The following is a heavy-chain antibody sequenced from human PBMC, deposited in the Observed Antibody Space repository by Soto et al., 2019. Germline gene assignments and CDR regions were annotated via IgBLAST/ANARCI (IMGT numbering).Heavy chain of an antibody. CDR1: GYSFAGYW. D-gene: IGHD3-22*01. Sequence: PGESLKISCKGSGYSFAGYWITWVRQKPGKGLEWMGRIDPSDSQTYYSPSFRGHVTISATKSIATVFLQWSSLRASDTAMYYCARQIYDSDTGPNFQYYFDSWGQGTPVTVSS. CDR3: ARQIYDSDTGPNFQYYFDS. J-gene: IGHJ4*02. V-gene: IGHV5-10-1*01. CDR2: IDPSDSQT.